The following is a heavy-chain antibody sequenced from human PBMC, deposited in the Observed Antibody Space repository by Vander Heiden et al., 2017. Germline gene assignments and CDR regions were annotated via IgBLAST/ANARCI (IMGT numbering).Heavy chain of an antibody. CDR2: IRGRVGNT. V-gene: IGHV3-23*01. CDR1: GFTFSSYG. D-gene: IGHD3-16*01. J-gene: IGHJ4*02. Sequence: EVQLLESGGGLIQPGGSLRLSCAASGFTFSSYGMSWVRQAPGKGLEWVSGIRGRVGNTYYADSVKGRFTISRDNSKNTMYMQMNSLRAEDTAGDSCANSIWGWGQGTLVTVSS. CDR3: ANSIWG.